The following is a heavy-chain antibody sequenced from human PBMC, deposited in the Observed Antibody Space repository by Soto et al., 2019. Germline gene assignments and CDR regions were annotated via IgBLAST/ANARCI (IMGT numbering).Heavy chain of an antibody. CDR3: ARFSTLGKDYGVDV. CDR1: SDSISSLDSY. CDR2: INSSGRT. D-gene: IGHD2-2*01. J-gene: IGHJ6*02. Sequence: LSLTCSFSSDSISSLDSYWGLIRQPPGKGQKWIDYINSSGRTYYKPSLKSRVSISIDTSKNQFSLRLTSVTVADTAVYFCARFSTLGKDYGVDVWGQGTTVTVSS. V-gene: IGHV4-30-4*01.